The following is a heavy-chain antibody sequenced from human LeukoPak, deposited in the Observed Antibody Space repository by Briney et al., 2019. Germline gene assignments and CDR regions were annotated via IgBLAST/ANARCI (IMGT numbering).Heavy chain of an antibody. CDR3: ARSFHCSGGRCYLDFLL. D-gene: IGHD2-15*01. Sequence: GGSLRLSCAASGFTFNNYDMHWVRQATGKGLEWVAAIGTEGGTYYPDSVKGGFTISRENGKNSWFLQMDSLRAGDSAVYYCARSFHCSGGRCYLDFLLWGQGTLVTVSS. CDR2: IGTEGGT. CDR1: GFTFNNYD. J-gene: IGHJ1*01. V-gene: IGHV3-13*01.